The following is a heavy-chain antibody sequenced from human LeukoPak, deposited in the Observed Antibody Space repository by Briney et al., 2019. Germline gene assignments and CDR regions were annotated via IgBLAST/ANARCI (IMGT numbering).Heavy chain of an antibody. CDR2: ISYNGSP. CDR1: GGSISGHY. CDR3: ARFRGTSSWHQEVFDY. V-gene: IGHV4-59*08. J-gene: IGHJ4*02. D-gene: IGHD2-15*01. Sequence: SETLSLTCSVSGGSISGHYWSWIRQPPGKGLEWIGYISYNGSPDYNPSFKSRVTMSVDTSQGQFSLRLSSVTAADTAVYYCARFRGTSSWHQEVFDYWGQGAPVTVSS.